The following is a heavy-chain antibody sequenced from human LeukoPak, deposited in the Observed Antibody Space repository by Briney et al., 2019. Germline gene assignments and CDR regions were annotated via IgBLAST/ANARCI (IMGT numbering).Heavy chain of an antibody. CDR2: ISSGGDSI. J-gene: IGHJ6*03. CDR1: GITFSDHY. Sequence: PGGSLRLYCAASGITFSDHYMSWIRQAPGKGLEWLSYISSGGDSIYYADSVKGRFTISRDNAKNSVSLQMNSLRAEDTAVYYCASGSYGSGFYYFYYMDVWGKGTTVTVSS. V-gene: IGHV3-11*04. CDR3: ASGSYGSGFYYFYYMDV. D-gene: IGHD3-10*01.